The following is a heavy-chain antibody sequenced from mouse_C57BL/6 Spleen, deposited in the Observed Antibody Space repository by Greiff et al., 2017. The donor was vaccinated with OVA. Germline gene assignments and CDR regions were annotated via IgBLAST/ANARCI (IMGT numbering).Heavy chain of an antibody. CDR2: IDPSDSET. CDR3: ARVSDYDWYFDV. V-gene: IGHV1-52*01. Sequence: QVQLKQPGAELVRPGSSVKLSCKASGYTFTSYWMHWVKQRPIQGLEWIGNIDPSDSETHYNQKFKDKATLTVDKSSSTAYMQLSSLTSEDSAVYYCARVSDYDWYFDVWGTGTTVTVSS. J-gene: IGHJ1*03. CDR1: GYTFTSYW. D-gene: IGHD2-4*01.